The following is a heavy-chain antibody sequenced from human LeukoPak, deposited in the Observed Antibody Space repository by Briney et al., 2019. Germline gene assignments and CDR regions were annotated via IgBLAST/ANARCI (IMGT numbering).Heavy chain of an antibody. V-gene: IGHV4-59*01. CDR3: TRDNGFFDY. CDR1: GGSISSYY. J-gene: IGHJ4*02. Sequence: SETLSLTCTVSGGSISSYYWNWIRQPPGKGLEWIGYICYSGSTNYNPSLKSRVTISVDTSKNQFSLKLASVTAADTAVYYCTRDNGFFDYWGQGTLVTVFS. D-gene: IGHD5-24*01. CDR2: ICYSGST.